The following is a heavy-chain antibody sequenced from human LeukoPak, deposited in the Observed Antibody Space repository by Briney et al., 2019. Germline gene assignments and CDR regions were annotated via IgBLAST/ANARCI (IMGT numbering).Heavy chain of an antibody. D-gene: IGHD5-24*01. CDR3: ARANWRAFDI. Sequence: SQTLSLTCAISGDRVSADSTTWNWIRQSPSRGLEWLGRTYYMSNRSKWSSDYNPSVSSRIIISPDTSKKEFFLQLHSVTPEATAVYYCARANWRAFDIWGQGTMVTVSS. CDR1: GDRVSADSTT. V-gene: IGHV6-1*01. CDR2: TYYMSNRSKWSS. J-gene: IGHJ3*02.